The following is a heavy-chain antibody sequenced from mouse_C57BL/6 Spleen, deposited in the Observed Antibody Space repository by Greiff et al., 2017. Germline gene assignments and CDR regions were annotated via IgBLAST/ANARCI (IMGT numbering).Heavy chain of an antibody. CDR2: INPGSGGT. D-gene: IGHD1-1*01. Sequence: QFQLQQSGAELVRPGTSVKVSCKASGYAFTNYLIEWVKQRPGQGLEWIGVINPGSGGTNYNEKFKGKATLTADKSSSTAYMQLSSLTSEDSAVYFCAREITTVVKDYYAMDYWGQGTSVTVSS. V-gene: IGHV1-54*01. CDR3: AREITTVVKDYYAMDY. J-gene: IGHJ4*01. CDR1: GYAFTNYL.